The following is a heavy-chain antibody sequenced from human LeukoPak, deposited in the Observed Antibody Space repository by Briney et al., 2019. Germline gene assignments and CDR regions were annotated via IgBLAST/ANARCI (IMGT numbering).Heavy chain of an antibody. Sequence: GGSLRLSCAASGFTFSSYSMTWVRQAPGKGLEWVSSISSSSSYIYYADSVKGRFTISRDNAKNSLYLQMNSLRAEDTAVYYCARDYSRLGVDYWGQGTLVTVSS. CDR1: GFTFSSYS. CDR3: ARDYSRLGVDY. V-gene: IGHV3-21*01. J-gene: IGHJ4*02. D-gene: IGHD5-18*01. CDR2: ISSSSSYI.